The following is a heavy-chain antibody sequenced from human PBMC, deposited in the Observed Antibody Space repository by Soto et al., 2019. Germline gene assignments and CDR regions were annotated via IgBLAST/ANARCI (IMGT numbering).Heavy chain of an antibody. CDR3: ASRQWLVGGYYYGMDV. Sequence: QVQLVQSGAEVKKPGASVKVSCKASGYTFTNYGISWVRQAPGQGLEWMGWNSAYNGNTNYAQKLQGRVTMTTDTSTSTAYMELRSLRSDDTAVYYCASRQWLVGGYYYGMDVWGQGTTVTVSS. J-gene: IGHJ6*02. V-gene: IGHV1-18*01. D-gene: IGHD6-19*01. CDR2: NSAYNGNT. CDR1: GYTFTNYG.